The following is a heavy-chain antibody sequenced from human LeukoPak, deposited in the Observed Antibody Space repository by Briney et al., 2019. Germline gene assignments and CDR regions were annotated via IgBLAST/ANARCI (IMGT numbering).Heavy chain of an antibody. CDR1: GGTISTGGYS. D-gene: IGHD3-10*01. J-gene: IGHJ3*02. CDR3: ARTYGSGLSAFDI. Sequence: SETLSLTCTVSGGTISTGGYSWSWVRQHPGKGLEWIGYIYYSGNTYYNPSLKSLVTISVDTSKNQFSLKLSSMTAADTSVYYCARTYGSGLSAFDIWGQGTMVTVSS. V-gene: IGHV4-31*01. CDR2: IYYSGNT.